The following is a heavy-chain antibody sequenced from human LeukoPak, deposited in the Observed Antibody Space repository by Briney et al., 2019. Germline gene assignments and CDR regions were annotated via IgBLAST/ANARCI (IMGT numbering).Heavy chain of an antibody. CDR2: IYSGGST. CDR3: ARAASPVALLVHGVYFDY. Sequence: PGGSLRLSCAASGFTVSSNYMSWVRQAPGKGLEWVSVIYSGGSTYYADSVKGRFTISRDNSKNTLYLQMNSLRAEDTAVYYCARAASPVALLVHGVYFDYWGQGTLVTVSS. CDR1: GFTVSSNY. V-gene: IGHV3-66*01. D-gene: IGHD2-8*01. J-gene: IGHJ4*02.